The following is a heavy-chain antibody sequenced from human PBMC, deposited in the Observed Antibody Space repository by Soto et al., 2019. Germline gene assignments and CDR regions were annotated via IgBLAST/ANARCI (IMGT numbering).Heavy chain of an antibody. V-gene: IGHV3-21*01. CDR2: ISSSSNSI. CDR3: AREGYGSGGGYFNY. CDR1: GFTFSSYS. Sequence: EVQLVESGGGLVKPGGSLRLSCAASGFTFSSYSMNWVRQAPGKGLEWVSSISSSSNSIYYADSVKGRFTISRDNAKYSLFLIMKGLGAEDSAEYYCAREGYGSGGGYFNYWGRGTLVTFSS. D-gene: IGHD3-10*01. J-gene: IGHJ4*02.